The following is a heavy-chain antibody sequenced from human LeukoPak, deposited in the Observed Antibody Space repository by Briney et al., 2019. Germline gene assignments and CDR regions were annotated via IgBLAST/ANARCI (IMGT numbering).Heavy chain of an antibody. CDR1: GFTFSDQY. Sequence: PGGSLRLSCAASGFTFSDQYMDWVGQAPGKGMEWVGRTRNKANSYTTEYAASVKGRFTISRDYSKNSLYLQMNSLKTEHTAVYYCARASMRGSLYYFDYSGQGTLVTVSS. CDR2: TRNKANSYTT. V-gene: IGHV3-72*01. CDR3: ARASMRGSLYYFDY. J-gene: IGHJ4*02. D-gene: IGHD1-26*01.